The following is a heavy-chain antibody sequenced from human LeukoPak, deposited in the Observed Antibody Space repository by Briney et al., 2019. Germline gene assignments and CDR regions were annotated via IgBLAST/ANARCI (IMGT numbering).Heavy chain of an antibody. CDR3: ARDRDGYYMDV. D-gene: IGHD2-21*01. J-gene: IGHJ6*03. Sequence: GGSLRLSCAASGLTFSNFWMSWVRQAPGKGLEWVANIKQDGSEKFYADSVKGRFTISRDNAKNSLYLQMNSLRAEDTAVYYCARDRDGYYMDVWGKGTTVTISS. V-gene: IGHV3-7*01. CDR1: GLTFSNFW. CDR2: IKQDGSEK.